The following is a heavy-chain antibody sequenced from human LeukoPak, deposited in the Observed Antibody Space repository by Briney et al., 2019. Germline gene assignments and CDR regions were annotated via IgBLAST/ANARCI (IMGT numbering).Heavy chain of an antibody. V-gene: IGHV4-39*07. CDR2: IYYSGST. CDR1: GGSTSSSSYY. J-gene: IGHJ4*02. Sequence: PSETLSLTCTVSGGSTSSSSYYWGWIRQPPGKGLEWIGSIYYSGSTYYNPSLKSRVTISVDSSKTQFSLNLRSATAADTAVYFCARDSRYASGRAFDNWGQGTLVTVSS. D-gene: IGHD6-19*01. CDR3: ARDSRYASGRAFDN.